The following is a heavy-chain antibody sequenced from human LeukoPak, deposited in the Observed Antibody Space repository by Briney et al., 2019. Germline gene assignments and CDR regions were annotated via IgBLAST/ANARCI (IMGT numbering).Heavy chain of an antibody. CDR3: ARSDYYGSGRGSFDV. D-gene: IGHD3-10*01. J-gene: IGHJ6*02. V-gene: IGHV4-61*02. CDR2: IYTSGST. Sequence: PSETLSLTCTVSGGSISSGSYYWSWIRQPAGKGLEWIGRIYTSGSTNYNPSLKSRVTISVDTSKNQFSLRLSSVTAADTAVYFCARSDYYGSGRGSFDVWGQGATVSVSS. CDR1: GGSISSGSYY.